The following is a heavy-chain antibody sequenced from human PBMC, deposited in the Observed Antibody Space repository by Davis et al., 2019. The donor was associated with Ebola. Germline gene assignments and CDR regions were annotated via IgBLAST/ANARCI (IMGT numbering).Heavy chain of an antibody. V-gene: IGHV3-23*01. Sequence: GGSLRLSCAASGFTFSDYWIHWVRQAPGKGLEWVSTFGTGGDTYYADSVKGRFAISRDNSRGTLYLQMNSLRVEDSAIYYCVKDSSNIWFDIWGQGTLVTVSS. D-gene: IGHD2/OR15-2a*01. CDR3: VKDSSNIWFDI. J-gene: IGHJ3*02. CDR1: GFTFSDYW. CDR2: FGTGGDT.